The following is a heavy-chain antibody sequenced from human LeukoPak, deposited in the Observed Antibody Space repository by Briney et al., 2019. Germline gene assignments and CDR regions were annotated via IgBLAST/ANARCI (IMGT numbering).Heavy chain of an antibody. J-gene: IGHJ5*02. CDR3: ARALGIAAAGTGWFDP. D-gene: IGHD6-13*01. CDR1: GSTFSSYA. V-gene: IGHV3-30-3*01. Sequence: PGGSLRLSCAASGSTFSSYAMHWVRQAPGKGLEWVAVISYDGSNKYYADSVKGRFTISRDNSKNTLYLQMNSLRAEDTAVYYCARALGIAAAGTGWFDPWGQGTLVTVSS. CDR2: ISYDGSNK.